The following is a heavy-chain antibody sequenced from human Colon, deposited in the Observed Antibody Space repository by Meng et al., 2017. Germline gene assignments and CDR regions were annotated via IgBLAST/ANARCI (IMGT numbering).Heavy chain of an antibody. J-gene: IGHJ4*02. Sequence: RRGTQSRPCSASCVSITTNVCWSWARQSPEKGLEWIWQIDQRGDPYYNPPLKSRVTMSVDRSKSQVSLQLTSVTAADTAVYYCARHGGYYQDYWGQGTLVTVSS. CDR3: ARHGGYYQDY. V-gene: IGHV4-4*03. CDR1: CVSITTNVC. CDR2: IDQRGDP. D-gene: IGHD4-23*01.